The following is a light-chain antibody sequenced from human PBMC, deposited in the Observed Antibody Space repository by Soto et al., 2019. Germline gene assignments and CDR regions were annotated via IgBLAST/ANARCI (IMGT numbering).Light chain of an antibody. CDR3: AAWDDSLNGYV. V-gene: IGLV1-44*01. CDR2: INT. Sequence: QSALTQPPSASGTPGQRVTIACSGSSSNIGSNTVNWFQHRPGTAPKLLIYINTQRPSGVPDRFSGSKSGTSAYLAISGLQSEDEADYYCAAWDDSLNGYVFGTGTKVTVL. CDR1: SSNIGSNT. J-gene: IGLJ1*01.